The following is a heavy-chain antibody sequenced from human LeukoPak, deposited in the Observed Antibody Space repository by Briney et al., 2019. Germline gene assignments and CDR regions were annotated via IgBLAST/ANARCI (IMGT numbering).Heavy chain of an antibody. Sequence: GGSLRLSCAASGFTFSSYWMSWVRQAPGKGLEWVANIKQDGSEKYYVDSVKGRFTISRDNAKNSLYLQMNSLRAEDTAVYYCARGAHCSSTSCLLYNRFDPWGQGTLVTVSS. CDR1: GFTFSSYW. J-gene: IGHJ5*02. CDR2: IKQDGSEK. CDR3: ARGAHCSSTSCLLYNRFDP. V-gene: IGHV3-7*03. D-gene: IGHD2-2*01.